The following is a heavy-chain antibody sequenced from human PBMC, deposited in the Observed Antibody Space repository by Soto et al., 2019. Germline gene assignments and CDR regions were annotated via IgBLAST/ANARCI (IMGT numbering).Heavy chain of an antibody. V-gene: IGHV3-73*02. J-gene: IGHJ4*02. Sequence: EVQLVESGGGSVQPGGSLRLSCAASGFTFSGSTIHWVRQTSGKGLEWVGRIPSKINTYATAYAASVKGRFTISRDDSTNTAYLQTNSLNIQDTAMYYCARQRLDAPVASAIDYWGQGTLVSVPS. D-gene: IGHD2-2*01. CDR1: GFTFSGST. CDR3: ARQRLDAPVASAIDY. CDR2: IPSKINTYAT.